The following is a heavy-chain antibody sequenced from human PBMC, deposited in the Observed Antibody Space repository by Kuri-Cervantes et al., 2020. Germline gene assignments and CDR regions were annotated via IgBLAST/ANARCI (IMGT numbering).Heavy chain of an antibody. CDR1: GGSINGFY. D-gene: IGHD2-15*01. CDR3: ARDTRIGVVGADLFDH. J-gene: IGHJ4*02. Sequence: SETLSLTCSVSGGSINGFYWSWIRQPAGKGLEWIGRVYTTGTTNCNPSLKGRLTISIDKSKNQFSLNLRSVTAADTATYYCARDTRIGVVGADLFDHWGQETLVTVSS. V-gene: IGHV4-4*07. CDR2: VYTTGTT.